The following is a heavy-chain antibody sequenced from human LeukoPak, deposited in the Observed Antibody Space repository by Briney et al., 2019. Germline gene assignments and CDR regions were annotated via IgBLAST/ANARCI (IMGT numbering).Heavy chain of an antibody. CDR2: INPNNGGT. CDR3: ARDSNSGSYWWFDP. V-gene: IGHV1-2*06. Sequence: ASVKVSCKASGYTFTGYYMHWVRQAPGQGLEWMGQINPNNGGTNYAQKFQGRVTITADESTSTAYMELSSLRSEDTAVYYCARDSNSGSYWWFDPWGQGTLVTVSS. CDR1: GYTFTGYY. D-gene: IGHD1-26*01. J-gene: IGHJ5*02.